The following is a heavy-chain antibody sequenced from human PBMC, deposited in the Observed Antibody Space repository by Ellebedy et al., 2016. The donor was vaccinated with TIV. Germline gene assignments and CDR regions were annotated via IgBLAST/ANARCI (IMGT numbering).Heavy chain of an antibody. J-gene: IGHJ4*02. V-gene: IGHV4-59*01. CDR1: GDPIYAYY. D-gene: IGHD1/OR15-1a*01. Sequence: MPSETLSLTCSVSGDPIYAYYWSWIRQTPGRGGEGIGDFDYSGRSHYNPSLKSRGTISGDPSKNQFSLQVRSVTAADTALYYCARGRRRHEQFAPFDHWGRGILVAVST. CDR2: FDYSGRS. CDR3: ARGRRRHEQFAPFDH.